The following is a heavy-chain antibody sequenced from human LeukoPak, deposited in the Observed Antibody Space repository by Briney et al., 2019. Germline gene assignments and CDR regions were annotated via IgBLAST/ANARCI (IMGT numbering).Heavy chain of an antibody. Sequence: PGGSLRLSCTVSGFTVSSNSMSWVRQAPGKGLEWVSFIYSDNTHYSDSVKGRFTISRDNSKNTLYLQMNSLRAEDTAVYYCAGGPKQQLLWGRASNGFDPWGQGTLVTVSS. CDR1: GFTVSSNS. CDR3: AGGPKQQLLWGRASNGFDP. J-gene: IGHJ5*02. V-gene: IGHV3-53*01. D-gene: IGHD2-2*01. CDR2: IYSDNT.